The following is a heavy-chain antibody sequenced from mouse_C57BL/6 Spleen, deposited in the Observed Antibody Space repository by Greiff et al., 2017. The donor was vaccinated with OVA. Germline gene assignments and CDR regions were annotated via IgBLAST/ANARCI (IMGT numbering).Heavy chain of an antibody. Sequence: QVQLQQSGAELVRPGASVKLSCKASGYTFTDYYINWVKQRPGQGLEWIARIYPGSGNTYYNEKFKGKATLTAEKSSSTAYMQLSSLTSEDSAVYFCARKGGAYWGQGTLVTVSA. CDR2: IYPGSGNT. CDR1: GYTFTDYY. CDR3: ARKGGAY. V-gene: IGHV1-76*01. J-gene: IGHJ3*01.